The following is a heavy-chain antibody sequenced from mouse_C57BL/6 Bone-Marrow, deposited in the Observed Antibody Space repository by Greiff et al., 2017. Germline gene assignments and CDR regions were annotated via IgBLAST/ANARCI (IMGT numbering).Heavy chain of an antibody. D-gene: IGHD3-2*02. CDR1: GYTFTNYW. CDR2: IYPGGGYT. CDR3: ARSGYAWFAY. V-gene: IGHV1-63*01. Sequence: QVQLKESGAELVRPGTSVKMSCKASGYTFTNYWIGWAKQRPGHGLEWIGDIYPGGGYTNYNEKFKGQATLTADKSSSTAYMQFSSLTSEDSAIYYGARSGYAWFAYWGQGTLVTVSA. J-gene: IGHJ3*01.